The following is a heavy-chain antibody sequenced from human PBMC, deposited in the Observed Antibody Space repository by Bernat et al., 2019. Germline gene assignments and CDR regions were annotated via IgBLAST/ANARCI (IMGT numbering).Heavy chain of an antibody. V-gene: IGHV3-23*01. D-gene: IGHD3-3*01. Sequence: EVQLLESGGGLVQPGGSLRLSCAAPGFTFSSYAMSWVRQAPGKGLEWVSAISGRGGSTYYADAVKGRFTISRDNSKNTLYLQMNSLRAEDTAVYYCAKDITIFLHDFDIWGQGTMVTVSS. CDR1: GFTFSSYA. CDR2: ISGRGGST. CDR3: AKDITIFLHDFDI. J-gene: IGHJ3*02.